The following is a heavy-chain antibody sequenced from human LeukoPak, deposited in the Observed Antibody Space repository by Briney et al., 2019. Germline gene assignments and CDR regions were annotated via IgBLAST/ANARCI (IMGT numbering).Heavy chain of an antibody. CDR3: ARRFYYDSTENWFDP. CDR1: GGSISSGGYY. V-gene: IGHV4-31*03. Sequence: SETLSLTCTVSGGSISSGGYYWSWIRQHPGKGLEWIGYIYYSGSTYYNPSLKSRVTISVDTSKNQFSLKLSSVTAADTAVYYCARRFYYDSTENWFDPWGQGTLVTVSS. CDR2: IYYSGST. D-gene: IGHD3-22*01. J-gene: IGHJ5*02.